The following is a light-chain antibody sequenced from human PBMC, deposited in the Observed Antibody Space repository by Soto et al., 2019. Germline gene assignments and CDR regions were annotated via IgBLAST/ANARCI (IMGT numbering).Light chain of an antibody. CDR3: TSYAGRDTFV. V-gene: IGLV2-8*01. CDR2: EVS. CDR1: SSDVGGYNY. J-gene: IGLJ1*01. Sequence: QSVLTQPPSASGSPGQSVTISCTGTSSDVGGYNYVSWYQQHPGKAPKLMIYEVSARPSGVPDRFSGSKSDNTASLTVSGLQPEDEADYYCTSYAGRDTFVFGTGTKVTVL.